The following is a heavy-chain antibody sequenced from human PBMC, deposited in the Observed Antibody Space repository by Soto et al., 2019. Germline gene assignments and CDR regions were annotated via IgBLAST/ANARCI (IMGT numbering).Heavy chain of an antibody. CDR3: AKGRSSSFTTSFDC. Sequence: EVQLLASGGGLEQPGGSLRLSCAASGFTISTYAMSWVRQAPGKGLEWVSAITGSGGITYYADSVKGRFTISRDSSKNTLHLQMNRLRAEDTAVYYCAKGRSSSFTTSFDCWGQGTLVTFSS. V-gene: IGHV3-23*01. J-gene: IGHJ4*02. D-gene: IGHD2-2*01. CDR2: ITGSGGIT. CDR1: GFTISTYA.